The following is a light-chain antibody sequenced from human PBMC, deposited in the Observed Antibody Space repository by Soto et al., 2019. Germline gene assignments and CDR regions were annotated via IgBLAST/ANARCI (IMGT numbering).Light chain of an antibody. CDR3: QQYGSSPYT. CDR1: QSVSSSY. V-gene: IGKV3-20*01. J-gene: IGKJ2*01. CDR2: GAS. Sequence: EIVLTQSPGTLSFSPGERATLSCRASQSVSSSYLAWYQQKPGQAPRLLIYGASSRATGIPDRFSGSGSGTDFTLTISRLEPEDFAVYYCQQYGSSPYTFGQGNKLEIK.